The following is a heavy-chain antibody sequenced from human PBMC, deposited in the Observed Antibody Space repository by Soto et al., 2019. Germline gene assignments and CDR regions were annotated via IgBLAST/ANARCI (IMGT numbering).Heavy chain of an antibody. V-gene: IGHV4-39*01. J-gene: IGHJ4*02. Sequence: QLQLQESGPGLVKPSETLSLTCTVSGGSISSSSYYWGWIRQPPGKGLEWIGSIDYSGSTYYNPSIRRRVTISVDTSKNKSSLKLRSVTAADTAVYYCARQLILYYYDSSGSHFDYWGQGTLVTVSS. D-gene: IGHD3-22*01. CDR3: ARQLILYYYDSSGSHFDY. CDR2: IDYSGST. CDR1: GGSISSSSYY.